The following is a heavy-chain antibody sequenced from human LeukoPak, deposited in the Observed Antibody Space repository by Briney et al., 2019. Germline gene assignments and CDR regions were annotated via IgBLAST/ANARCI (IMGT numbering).Heavy chain of an antibody. CDR3: ARASQMTTVTTPDY. D-gene: IGHD4-11*01. J-gene: IGHJ4*02. Sequence: GGSLRLSCAASGFTFSSYAMSWVRQAPGKGLEWVAVIWYDGSNKYYADSVKGRFTISRDNSKNTLYLQMNSLRAEDTAVYYCARASQMTTVTTPDYWGQGTLVTVSS. CDR1: GFTFSSYA. V-gene: IGHV3-33*08. CDR2: IWYDGSNK.